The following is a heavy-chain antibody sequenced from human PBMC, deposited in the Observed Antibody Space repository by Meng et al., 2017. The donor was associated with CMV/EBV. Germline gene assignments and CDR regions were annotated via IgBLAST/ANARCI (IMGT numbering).Heavy chain of an antibody. CDR3: ARGTPDITMIVPPVAFDI. D-gene: IGHD3-22*01. J-gene: IGHJ3*02. CDR2: IGTAGDT. V-gene: IGHV3-13*01. CDR1: GFTFSSYD. Sequence: GESLKISCAASGFTFSSYDMHWVRQATGKGLEWVSAIGTAGDTYYPGSVKGRFTISRKNAKNSLYLQMNSLRAGDTAVYYCARGTPDITMIVPPVAFDIWGQGTMVTVS.